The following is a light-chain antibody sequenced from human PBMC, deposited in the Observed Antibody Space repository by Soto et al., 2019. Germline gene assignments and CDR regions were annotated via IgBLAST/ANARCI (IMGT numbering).Light chain of an antibody. V-gene: IGKV1-5*03. CDR1: HNIYNG. J-gene: IGKJ1*01. Sequence: DIQMTQSRSTLSASVGDRVTITCRTSHNIYNGLAWYQQKPGKAPKLLIYLASSLESGVPSRFSGSESGTEFTLTISSLQPDAFATYYCQRYFTNSWTFGQGTKVESK. CDR2: LAS. CDR3: QRYFTNSWT.